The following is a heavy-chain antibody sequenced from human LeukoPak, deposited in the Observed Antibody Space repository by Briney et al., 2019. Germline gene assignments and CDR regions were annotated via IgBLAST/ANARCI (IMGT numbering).Heavy chain of an antibody. J-gene: IGHJ5*02. V-gene: IGHV3-21*01. CDR2: ISPDSNYK. CDR1: GFTFSTYS. D-gene: IGHD3-10*01. CDR3: VAKGYYHSSGGYNWFDP. Sequence: GGSLRLSCAASGFTFSTYSMNWLRLAPGKGLEWVSSISPDSNYKYYVDSVKGRFTISRDNAKNSLYLQMNSLRAEDTAVYYCVAKGYYHSSGGYNWFDPWGQGTLVTVSS.